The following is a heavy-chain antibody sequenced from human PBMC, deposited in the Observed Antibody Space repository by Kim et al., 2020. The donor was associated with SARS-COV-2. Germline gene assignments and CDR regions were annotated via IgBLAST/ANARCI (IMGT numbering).Heavy chain of an antibody. V-gene: IGHV3-64*02. Sequence: GGSLRLSCAASGFTFSSYAMHWVRQAPGKGLEYVSAISSNGGSTYYADSVKGRFTISRDNSKNTLYLQMGSLRAEDMAVYYCARAPIAAAGSSYFDLWGRGTLVTVSS. D-gene: IGHD6-13*01. CDR2: ISSNGGST. J-gene: IGHJ2*01. CDR1: GFTFSSYA. CDR3: ARAPIAAAGSSYFDL.